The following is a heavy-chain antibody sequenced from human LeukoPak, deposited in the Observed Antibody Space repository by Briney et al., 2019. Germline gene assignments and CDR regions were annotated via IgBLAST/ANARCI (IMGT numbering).Heavy chain of an antibody. J-gene: IGHJ4*02. CDR3: ARWSTNGWYYFDY. Sequence: GGSLRLSCAASGFSFSGYSMTWVRQAPGKGLQWVSSISSSSSYIYYADSVKGRFTVSRDNAKNSLYLQMNSLRAEDTAVYYCARWSTNGWYYFDYWGQGTLVTVSS. CDR1: GFSFSGYS. CDR2: ISSSSSYI. D-gene: IGHD6-19*01. V-gene: IGHV3-21*01.